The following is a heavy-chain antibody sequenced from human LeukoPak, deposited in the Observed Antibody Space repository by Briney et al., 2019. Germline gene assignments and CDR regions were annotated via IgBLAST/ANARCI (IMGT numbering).Heavy chain of an antibody. Sequence: SETLSLTCAVYGGSFSGYYWSWIRQPPGKGLEWIGEINHSGSTNYNPSLKSRVTISVDTSKNQFSLKLSSVTAADTAVYYCARHKGYSYGTRSYWYFDLWGRGTLVTVSS. D-gene: IGHD5-18*01. CDR2: INHSGST. J-gene: IGHJ2*01. CDR3: ARHKGYSYGTRSYWYFDL. V-gene: IGHV4-34*01. CDR1: GGSFSGYY.